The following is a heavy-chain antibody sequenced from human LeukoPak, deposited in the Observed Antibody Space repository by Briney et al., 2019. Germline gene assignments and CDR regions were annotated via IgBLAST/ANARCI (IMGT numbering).Heavy chain of an antibody. CDR3: ARVRWGGLYYFDY. J-gene: IGHJ4*02. CDR2: ISGSGGST. V-gene: IGHV3-23*01. Sequence: GGTLRLSCAASGFTFSSYGMSWVRQAPGKGLEWVSAISGSGGSTYYADSVKGRFTISRDNSKNTLYLQMNSLRAEDTAVYYCARVRWGGLYYFDYWGQGTLVTVSS. CDR1: GFTFSSYG. D-gene: IGHD3-16*01.